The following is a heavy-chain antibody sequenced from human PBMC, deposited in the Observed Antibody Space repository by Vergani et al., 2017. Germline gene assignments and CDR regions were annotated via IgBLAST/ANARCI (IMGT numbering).Heavy chain of an antibody. D-gene: IGHD2-15*01. Sequence: EVQLVESGGGLVKPGGSLRLSCAASGFTFSSYSMNWVRQAPGKGLEWVSSISSSSSYIYYADSVKGRFTISRDNAKNSLYLQMNSLRAEDTAVYYCARDGGYCSGGSCYSLYYFDSGAREPWSPSPQ. CDR2: ISSSSSYI. CDR1: GFTFSSYS. V-gene: IGHV3-21*01. J-gene: IGHJ4*02. CDR3: ARDGGYCSGGSCYSLYYFDS.